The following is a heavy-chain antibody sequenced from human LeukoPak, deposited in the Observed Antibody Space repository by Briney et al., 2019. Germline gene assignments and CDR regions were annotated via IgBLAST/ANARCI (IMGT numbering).Heavy chain of an antibody. J-gene: IGHJ4*02. Sequence: PSETLSLTCTVSGGSISGSYWSWIRQSPGKGLEWIGYISYTGSTNYNPSLKSRVTISVDASKNQFSLKLSSVTAADTAVYCCARVHYSGSGLSSYFDYWGQGTLVTVSS. CDR2: ISYTGST. D-gene: IGHD3-10*01. CDR3: ARVHYSGSGLSSYFDY. CDR1: GGSISGSY. V-gene: IGHV4-59*01.